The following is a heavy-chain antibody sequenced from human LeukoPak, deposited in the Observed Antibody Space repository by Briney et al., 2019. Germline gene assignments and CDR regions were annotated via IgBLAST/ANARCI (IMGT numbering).Heavy chain of an antibody. CDR2: IKQDGSEK. Sequence: GGSLRLSCAASGFNFSSFWMSWVRQAPGKGLEWVANIKQDGSEKYYVDSVKGRFTISRDNAKNSLYLQMNSLRAEDTAVYYCARGGGSYMSDAFDIWGQGTMVTVSS. V-gene: IGHV3-7*01. J-gene: IGHJ3*02. D-gene: IGHD1-26*01. CDR3: ARGGGSYMSDAFDI. CDR1: GFNFSSFW.